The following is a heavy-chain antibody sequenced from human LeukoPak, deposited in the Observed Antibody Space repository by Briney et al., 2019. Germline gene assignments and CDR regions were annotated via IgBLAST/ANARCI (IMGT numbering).Heavy chain of an antibody. D-gene: IGHD5-24*01. Sequence: GASVKVSCKASGYTFTSYGISWVRQAPGQGLEWMGWISAYNGNTNYAQKLQGRVTMTTDTSTSTAYMELSSLRSEDTAVYYCARRGDGYNQYYFDYWGQGTQVTVSS. V-gene: IGHV1-18*01. J-gene: IGHJ4*02. CDR3: ARRGDGYNQYYFDY. CDR2: ISAYNGNT. CDR1: GYTFTSYG.